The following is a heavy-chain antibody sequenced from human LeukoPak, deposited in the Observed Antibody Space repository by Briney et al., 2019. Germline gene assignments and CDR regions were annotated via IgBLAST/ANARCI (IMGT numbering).Heavy chain of an antibody. Sequence: ASVKVSCKASGYTFTSYYMHWVRQAPGQGLEWMGIINPSGGSTGYAQKFQGRVTMTRDTSTSTVYMELSSLRSEDTAVYYCATLGGGNYSFLDYWGQGTLVTVSS. CDR1: GYTFTSYY. CDR3: ATLGGGNYSFLDY. V-gene: IGHV1-46*01. J-gene: IGHJ4*02. D-gene: IGHD4-11*01. CDR2: INPSGGST.